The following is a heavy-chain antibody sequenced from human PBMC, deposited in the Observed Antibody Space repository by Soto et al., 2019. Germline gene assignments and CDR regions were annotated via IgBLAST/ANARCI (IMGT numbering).Heavy chain of an antibody. V-gene: IGHV4-39*01. CDR2: IYYSGST. D-gene: IGHD2-2*01. J-gene: IGHJ4*02. CDR3: GRPILCLPTTCDFDY. CDR1: GGSISGSSYY. Sequence: SETLSLTCTVSGGSISGSSYYWGWIRQPSGKGLEWIGSIYYSGSTYYNPSLKSRVTMSVDTSKNQFSLKLSSVTAADMAMFFFGRPILCLPTTCDFDYWGQGTRFTVCS.